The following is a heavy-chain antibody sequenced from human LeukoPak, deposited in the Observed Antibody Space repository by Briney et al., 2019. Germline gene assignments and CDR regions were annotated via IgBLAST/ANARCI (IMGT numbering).Heavy chain of an antibody. CDR3: ARVSSSGILDY. CDR1: GGPLINYY. V-gene: IGHV4-59*01. Sequence: PSETLSLTCTVSGGPLINYYWSWIRQPPGKGLEWIGYIYYSGSTNYNPSLKSRVTISVDTSKNQFSVKLSYVTAADTAVYYCARVSSSGILDYWGQGTLVTVSS. CDR2: IYYSGST. D-gene: IGHD3-22*01. J-gene: IGHJ4*02.